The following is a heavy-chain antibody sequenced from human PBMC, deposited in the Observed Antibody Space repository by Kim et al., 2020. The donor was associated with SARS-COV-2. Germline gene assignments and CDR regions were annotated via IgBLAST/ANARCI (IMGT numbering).Heavy chain of an antibody. D-gene: IGHD3-10*01. CDR1: GGSISSSSYY. Sequence: SETLSLTCTVSGGSISSSSYYWGWIRQPPGKGLEWIGSIYYSGSTYYNPSLMSRVTISVDTSKNQFSLKLSSVTAADTAVYYCARHNGLLWFGGKNWFDPWGQGTLVTVSS. CDR2: IYYSGST. J-gene: IGHJ5*02. V-gene: IGHV4-39*01. CDR3: ARHNGLLWFGGKNWFDP.